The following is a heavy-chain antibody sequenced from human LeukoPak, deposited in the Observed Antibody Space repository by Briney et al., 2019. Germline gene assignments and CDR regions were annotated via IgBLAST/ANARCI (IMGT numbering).Heavy chain of an antibody. CDR1: GFTFSSYA. CDR2: ISYDGSNK. J-gene: IGHJ4*02. CDR3: ARDNDLVAAGYYFDY. D-gene: IGHD6-13*01. Sequence: GRSLRPSCAASGFTFSSYAMHWVRQAPGKGLEWVAVISYDGSNKYNADSVKGRFTMSRDNSKNTLYLQMNSLRAEDTAVYYCARDNDLVAAGYYFDYWGQGTLVTVSS. V-gene: IGHV3-30*04.